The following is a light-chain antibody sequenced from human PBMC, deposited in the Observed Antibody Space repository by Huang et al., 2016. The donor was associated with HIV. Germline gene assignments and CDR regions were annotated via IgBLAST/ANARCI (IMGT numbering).Light chain of an antibody. CDR1: QSVGNS. CDR2: DAS. J-gene: IGKJ2*01. CDR3: QQRYNWPRT. Sequence: IVLTQSPATLSLSPGERATLSCGASQSVGNSLGWYQHRPGQAPRLLIYDASNRATGIPARFRASGSGTDFTLTITVREPEDFAVYYCQQRYNWPRTFGQGTNLEIK. V-gene: IGKV3-11*01.